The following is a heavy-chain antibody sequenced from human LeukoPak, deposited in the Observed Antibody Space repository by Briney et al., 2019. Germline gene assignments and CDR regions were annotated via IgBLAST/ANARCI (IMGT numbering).Heavy chain of an antibody. CDR1: GFTVSSNY. V-gene: IGHV3-66*01. CDR3: ARGEKGAPRGYFDP. CDR2: IYSGGST. D-gene: IGHD1-26*01. J-gene: IGHJ5*02. Sequence: GGSLRLSCAASGFTVSSNYMSWARQAPGKGLEWVSVIYSGGSTYYADSVKGRFTISRDNSKNTLYLQMNSLRAEDTAVYYCARGEKGAPRGYFDPWGQGTLVTVSS.